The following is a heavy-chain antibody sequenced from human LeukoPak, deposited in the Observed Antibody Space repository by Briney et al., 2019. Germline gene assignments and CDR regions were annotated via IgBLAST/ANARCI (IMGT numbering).Heavy chain of an antibody. CDR1: GYSISSGYY. CDR3: ARDVGYCSGGSCPDAFDI. Sequence: PSETLSLTCAVSGYSISSGYYWGWIRQPLGKGLEWIGSIYHSGSTYYNPSLKSRVTISVDTSKNQFSLKLSSVTAADTAVYYCARDVGYCSGGSCPDAFDIWGQGTMVTVSS. CDR2: IYHSGST. J-gene: IGHJ3*02. V-gene: IGHV4-38-2*02. D-gene: IGHD2-15*01.